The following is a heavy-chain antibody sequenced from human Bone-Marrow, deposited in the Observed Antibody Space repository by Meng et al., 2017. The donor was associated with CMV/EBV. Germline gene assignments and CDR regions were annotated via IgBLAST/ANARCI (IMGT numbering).Heavy chain of an antibody. CDR2: IIPILGIA. CDR3: ARDWFEYSSSGGTKQPEYYFDY. CDR1: GGTLSSYA. J-gene: IGHJ4*02. Sequence: SVKVSCKASGGTLSSYAISWVRQAPGQGLEWMGGIIPILGIANYAQKFQGRVMITADKSTSTAYMELSSLRSEDTAVYYCARDWFEYSSSGGTKQPEYYFDYWVQGTLVTVSS. D-gene: IGHD6-6*01. V-gene: IGHV1-69*10.